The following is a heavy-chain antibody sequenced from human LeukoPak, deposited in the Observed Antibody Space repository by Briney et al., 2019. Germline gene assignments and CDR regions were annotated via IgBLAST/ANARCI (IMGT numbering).Heavy chain of an antibody. Sequence: GGSLRLSCAASGFTFSSYGMHWVRQAPGKGLEWVAVISYDGSNKYYADSVKGRFTISRDNSKNTLYLQMNSLRAEDTAVYYCAIVDIVATSNFDYWGQGTLVTVSS. V-gene: IGHV3-30*03. D-gene: IGHD5-12*01. CDR1: GFTFSSYG. J-gene: IGHJ4*02. CDR2: ISYDGSNK. CDR3: AIVDIVATSNFDY.